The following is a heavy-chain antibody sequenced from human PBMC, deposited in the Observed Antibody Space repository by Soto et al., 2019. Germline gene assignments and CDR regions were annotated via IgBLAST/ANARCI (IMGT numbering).Heavy chain of an antibody. V-gene: IGHV1-3*01. D-gene: IGHD6-13*01. CDR3: ARDMEWVRAAGYFDY. Sequence: ASVKVSCKASGYTFTSYAMHWVRQAPGQRLEWMGWINAGNGNTKYSQKFQGRVTITRDTSASTAYMELSSLRSEDTAVYYCARDMEWVRAAGYFDYWGQGTLVTVSS. CDR2: INAGNGNT. J-gene: IGHJ4*02. CDR1: GYTFTSYA.